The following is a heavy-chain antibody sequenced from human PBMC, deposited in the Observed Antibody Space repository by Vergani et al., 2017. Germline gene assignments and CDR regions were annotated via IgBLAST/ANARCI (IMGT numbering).Heavy chain of an antibody. CDR2: ISYDGTYE. CDR3: ANIPGVWFGDREGGFDY. CDR1: GFNFGYYA. V-gene: IGHV3-30*04. J-gene: IGHJ4*02. D-gene: IGHD3-10*01. Sequence: QVQLVESGGGVVQPGRSLRLSCAASGFNFGYYAMHWVRQAPGRGLGWVATISYDGTYEYYIESVKGRFTISRDNFKNTLSLQMNSLRPEDTALYYCANIPGVWFGDREGGFDYWGLGTLVTVSS.